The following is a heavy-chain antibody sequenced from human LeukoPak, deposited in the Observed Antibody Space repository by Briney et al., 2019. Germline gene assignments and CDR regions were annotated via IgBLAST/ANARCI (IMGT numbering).Heavy chain of an antibody. V-gene: IGHV5-51*01. J-gene: IGHJ5*02. CDR2: IYPGDSAT. Sequence: GESLKISCKGSGYSFTSYWIGWVRRMPGKGLEWMGIIYPGDSATKYSPSFQGQVTISADKSISTAYLQWSSLKASDTAMYYCARSICAIAAAGMIDWFDPWGQGTLVTVSS. CDR1: GYSFTSYW. CDR3: ARSICAIAAAGMIDWFDP. D-gene: IGHD6-13*01.